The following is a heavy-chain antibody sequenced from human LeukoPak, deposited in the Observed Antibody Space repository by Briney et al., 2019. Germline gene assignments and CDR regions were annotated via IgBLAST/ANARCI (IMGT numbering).Heavy chain of an antibody. J-gene: IGHJ4*02. CDR2: INPNSGGT. V-gene: IGHV1-2*02. CDR3: ARFVRFGVERRDY. Sequence: GASVKVSCKASGYTFTSYYMHWVRQAPGQGLEWMGWINPNSGGTNYAQKFQGRVTMTRDTSISTAYMELSRLRSDDTAVYYCARFVRFGVERRDYWGQGTLVTVSS. CDR1: GYTFTSYY. D-gene: IGHD3-10*01.